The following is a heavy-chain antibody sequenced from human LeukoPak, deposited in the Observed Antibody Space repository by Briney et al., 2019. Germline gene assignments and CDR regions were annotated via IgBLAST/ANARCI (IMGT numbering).Heavy chain of an antibody. Sequence: PGGSLRLSCAASGFTFSSYAMSWVRQAPGKGLEWVSGVSGSGGSTYYADSVKGRFTISRDNSKNTLYLQMNTLRAEDTAVYYCAKGGGDYLIYYGMDVWGQGTRVIVSS. CDR3: AKGGGDYLIYYGMDV. V-gene: IGHV3-23*01. J-gene: IGHJ6*02. CDR1: GFTFSSYA. CDR2: VSGSGGST. D-gene: IGHD4-17*01.